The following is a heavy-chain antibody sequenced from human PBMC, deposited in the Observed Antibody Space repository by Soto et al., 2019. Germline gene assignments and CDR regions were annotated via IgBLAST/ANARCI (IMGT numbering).Heavy chain of an antibody. CDR2: IIPILGIA. CDR3: ASQYSGLSTDY. V-gene: IGHV1-69*02. CDR1: GCTFSSYT. Sequence: QVQLVQSGAEVKKPGSSVKVSCTASGCTFSSYTISWVRQAPGQGLEWMGRIIPILGIANYAQKFQGRVTITADKSTSTAYMELSSLRSEDTAVYSCASQYSGLSTDYWGQGTLVTVSS. J-gene: IGHJ4*02. D-gene: IGHD5-12*01.